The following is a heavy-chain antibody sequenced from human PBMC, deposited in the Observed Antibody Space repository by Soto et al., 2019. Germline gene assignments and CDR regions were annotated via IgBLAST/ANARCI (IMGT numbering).Heavy chain of an antibody. Sequence: PXGCLRLFFAASGFTVSSYAMHWVRQAPGKGLEWVAVISYDGSNKYYADSVKGRFTISRDNSKNTLYLQMNSLRAEDTAVYYCARGRITMLAPSRAPAYGMDVCGQRTTVTVSS. CDR1: GFTVSSYA. V-gene: IGHV3-30-3*01. J-gene: IGHJ6*02. CDR3: ARGRITMLAPSRAPAYGMDV. CDR2: ISYDGSNK. D-gene: IGHD3-22*01.